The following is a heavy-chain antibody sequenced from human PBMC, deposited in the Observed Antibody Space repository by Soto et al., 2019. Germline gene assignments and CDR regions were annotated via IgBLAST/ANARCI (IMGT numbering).Heavy chain of an antibody. J-gene: IGHJ5*02. CDR1: GYPFTGYY. Sequence: GASVKGSCKASGYPFTGYYLHWVRQAPGQGLEWMGWINPNSGGTNYAQKFQGRVTMTRDTSISTAYMELSRLRSDDTAVYYCATGMTTEINWFDPWGQGTLVTVSS. D-gene: IGHD1-1*01. V-gene: IGHV1-2*02. CDR2: INPNSGGT. CDR3: ATGMTTEINWFDP.